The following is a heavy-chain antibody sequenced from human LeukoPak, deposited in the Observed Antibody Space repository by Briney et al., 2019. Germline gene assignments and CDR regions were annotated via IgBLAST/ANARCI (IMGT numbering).Heavy chain of an antibody. CDR3: TRAQSLPRFGGVIVKFFDY. CDR1: GFTFSSYA. V-gene: IGHV3-30-3*01. CDR2: ISYDGSNK. D-gene: IGHD3-16*02. Sequence: QTGGSLRLSCAASGFTFSSYAMPWVRQAPGKGLEWVAVISYDGSNKYYADSVKGRFTISRDNSKNTLYLQMNSLRAEDTAVYYCTRAQSLPRFGGVIVKFFDYWGQGTLVTVSS. J-gene: IGHJ4*02.